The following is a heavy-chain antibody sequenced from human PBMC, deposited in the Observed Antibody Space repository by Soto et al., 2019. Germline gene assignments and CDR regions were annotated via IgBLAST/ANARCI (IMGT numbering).Heavy chain of an antibody. Sequence: QVQLVQSGAEVKKPGSSVKVSCKASGGTFSSYAISWVRQAPGQGLEWMGGIIPIFGTANYAQKFQGRVTITADDSTSAAYMALSSLRSEDPAVYYCAGDAVAGNVLNSQLGLWFDPWGQGTLVTVAS. CDR1: GGTFSSYA. V-gene: IGHV1-69*01. CDR2: IIPIFGTA. D-gene: IGHD6-19*01. CDR3: AGDAVAGNVLNSQLGLWFDP. J-gene: IGHJ5*02.